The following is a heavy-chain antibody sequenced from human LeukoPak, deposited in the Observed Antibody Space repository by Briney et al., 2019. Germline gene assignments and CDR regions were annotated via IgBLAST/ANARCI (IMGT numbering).Heavy chain of an antibody. CDR2: ISYSGST. Sequence: SETLSLTCTVSGGSISSYYWSWIRQPPGKGLEWIGYISYSGSTNYNPSLKSRVTISVDTSRNQFALKLSSVTAADTAVYYCARGRLGGSGSYYNVLDYWGQGTLVTVSS. D-gene: IGHD3-10*01. CDR3: ARGRLGGSGSYYNVLDY. J-gene: IGHJ4*02. CDR1: GGSISSYY. V-gene: IGHV4-59*01.